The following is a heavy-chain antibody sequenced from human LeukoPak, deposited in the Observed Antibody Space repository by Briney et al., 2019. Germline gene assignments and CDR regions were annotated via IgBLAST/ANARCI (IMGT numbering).Heavy chain of an antibody. CDR2: IYYSGST. D-gene: IGHD3-16*01. Sequence: SETLSLTCTVSGGSISIFYGSWIRQPPGKGLEWIGYIYYSGSTNYNPSLKSRVTISVDTSKNQFSLKLSSVTAADTAVYYCAREGDYVLDPWGQGTLVTVSS. CDR3: AREGDYVLDP. V-gene: IGHV4-59*01. J-gene: IGHJ5*02. CDR1: GGSISIFY.